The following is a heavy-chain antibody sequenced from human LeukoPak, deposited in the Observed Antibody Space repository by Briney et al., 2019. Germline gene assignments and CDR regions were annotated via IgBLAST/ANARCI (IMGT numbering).Heavy chain of an antibody. J-gene: IGHJ4*02. CDR1: GFTFSSYS. CDR3: ARDKLVGATSLDY. CDR2: ISSSSSYI. Sequence: GGSLRLSCAASGFTFSSYSMNWVRQAPGKGLEWVSSISSSSSYIYYADSVKGQFTISRDNAKNSLYLQMNSLRAEDTAVYYCARDKLVGATSLDYWGQGTLVTVSS. V-gene: IGHV3-21*01. D-gene: IGHD1-26*01.